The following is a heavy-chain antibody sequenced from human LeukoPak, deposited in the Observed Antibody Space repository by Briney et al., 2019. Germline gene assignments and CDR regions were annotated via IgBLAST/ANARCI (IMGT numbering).Heavy chain of an antibody. CDR2: FDPEDGET. CDR1: GYTLTELS. CDR3: ATAMGANDAFDI. Sequence: ASVKVSCKVSGYTLTELSMHWVRQAPGKGLEWMGGFDPEDGETIYAQKFQGGVTMTEDTSTDTAYMELSSLRSEDTAVYYCATAMGANDAFDIWGQGTMVTVSS. V-gene: IGHV1-24*01. J-gene: IGHJ3*02. D-gene: IGHD1-26*01.